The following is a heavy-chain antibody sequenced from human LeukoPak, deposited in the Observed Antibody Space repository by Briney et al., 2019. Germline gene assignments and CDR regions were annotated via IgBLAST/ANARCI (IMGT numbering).Heavy chain of an antibody. Sequence: PGGSLRLSCAASGFTFSSYSMNWVRQAPGKGLEWVSYITSSSSTIYYADSVKGRFTISRDNAKNSLYLQMNSLRAEDTAVYYCHSSSRFGADALDIWGQGTMVTVSS. J-gene: IGHJ3*02. CDR3: HSSSRFGADALDI. D-gene: IGHD3-10*01. CDR1: GFTFSSYS. V-gene: IGHV3-48*04. CDR2: ITSSSSTI.